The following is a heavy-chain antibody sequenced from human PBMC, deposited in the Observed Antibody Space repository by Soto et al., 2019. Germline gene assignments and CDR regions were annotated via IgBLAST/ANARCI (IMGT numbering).Heavy chain of an antibody. CDR1: GGSFKSGSYS. V-gene: IGHV4-61*01. J-gene: IGHJ4*02. CDR3: ARDFAYFDS. Sequence: QVQLQESGPGLVKPSETLSLTCTVSGGSFKSGSYSWSWIRQPPGQVLEWIGYVYHTGRTSYNPSLTSRVSISMDTSKNQFSLNLDSVTAADTAVYFCARDFAYFDSWGQGTLVTVSS. D-gene: IGHD3-3*01. CDR2: VYHTGRT.